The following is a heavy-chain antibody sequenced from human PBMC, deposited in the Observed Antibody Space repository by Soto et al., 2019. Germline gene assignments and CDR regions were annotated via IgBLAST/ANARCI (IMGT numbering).Heavy chain of an antibody. Sequence: EVQLVESGGGLVKPGRSLRLSCTASGFTFGDYAMSWFRQAPGKGLERVGFIRSKTYGGTTEYAASVKGRFTISRDDSKSIAYLQMNSLKTEDTAVYYCTRLLTGLRLGYWGQGTLVTVSS. CDR1: GFTFGDYA. V-gene: IGHV3-49*05. D-gene: IGHD5-12*01. CDR3: TRLLTGLRLGY. J-gene: IGHJ4*02. CDR2: IRSKTYGGTT.